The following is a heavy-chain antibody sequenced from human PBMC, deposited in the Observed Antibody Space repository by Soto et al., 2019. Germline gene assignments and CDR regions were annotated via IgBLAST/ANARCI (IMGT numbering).Heavy chain of an antibody. V-gene: IGHV1-8*01. CDR3: ARAGYSSSWYSNYYYYMDV. Sequence: QVQLVQSGAEVKKPGASVKVSCKASGYTFTSYDINWVRQATGQGLEWMGWMNPNSGNTGYAQKFQGRVTMTRNTSISTAYMELSSLRSEDTAVYYCARAGYSSSWYSNYYYYMDVWGKGTTVTVSS. D-gene: IGHD6-13*01. CDR2: MNPNSGNT. CDR1: GYTFTSYD. J-gene: IGHJ6*03.